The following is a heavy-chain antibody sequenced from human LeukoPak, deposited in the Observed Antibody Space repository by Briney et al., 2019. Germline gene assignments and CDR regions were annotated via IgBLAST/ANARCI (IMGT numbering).Heavy chain of an antibody. CDR2: INSDGSST. CDR1: GFTFSSYW. Sequence: GGSLRLSCAASGFTFSSYWMHWVRQAPGKGLVWVSRINSDGSSTSYADSVKGRFTISRDNAKNTLYLQMNSLRAEDTAVYYCARGNGGGTYYDFWSGYQDYYMDVWGEGTTVTVSS. CDR3: ARGNGGGTYYDFWSGYQDYYMDV. V-gene: IGHV3-74*01. J-gene: IGHJ6*03. D-gene: IGHD3-3*01.